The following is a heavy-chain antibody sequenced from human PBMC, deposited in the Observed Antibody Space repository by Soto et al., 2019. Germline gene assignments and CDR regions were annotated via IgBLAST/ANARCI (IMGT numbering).Heavy chain of an antibody. CDR3: ARGARYYYYMDV. V-gene: IGHV1-3*01. CDR2: INAGNGNT. CDR1: GYTFTSYA. Sequence: ASVKVSCKASGYTFTSYAMHWVRQAPGQRLEWMGWINAGNGNTKYSQKFQGRVTITRDTSASTAYMELNSLRAEDTAVYYCARGARYYYYMDVWGKGTTVTVSS. J-gene: IGHJ6*03.